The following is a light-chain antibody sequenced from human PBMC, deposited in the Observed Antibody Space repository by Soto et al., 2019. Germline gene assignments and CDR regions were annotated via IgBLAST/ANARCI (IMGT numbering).Light chain of an antibody. J-gene: IGLJ3*02. CDR1: SSNIGSNY. V-gene: IGLV1-47*01. Sequence: QSVLTQPPSASGTPGQRVSISCSGSSSNIGSNYVYWYQQLSGTAPKLLIYTNNQRPSGVPDRFSGSKSGTSASLAISGLRSEDEADYYCATWDDSLSAWVFGGGTK. CDR3: ATWDDSLSAWV. CDR2: TNN.